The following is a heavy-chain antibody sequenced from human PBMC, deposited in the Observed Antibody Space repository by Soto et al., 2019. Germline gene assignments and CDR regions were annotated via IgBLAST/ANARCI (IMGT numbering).Heavy chain of an antibody. D-gene: IGHD2-2*02. Sequence: ASVKVSCKASGYTFTSYDINWVRQATGQGLEWVGWMNPNSGNTGYAQKLQGRVTMTRNTSISTAYMELSSLRSEDTAVYYCVRDRVPAAIPLSYWGQGTLVTVAS. CDR1: GYTFTSYD. CDR3: VRDRVPAAIPLSY. J-gene: IGHJ4*02. V-gene: IGHV1-8*01. CDR2: MNPNSGNT.